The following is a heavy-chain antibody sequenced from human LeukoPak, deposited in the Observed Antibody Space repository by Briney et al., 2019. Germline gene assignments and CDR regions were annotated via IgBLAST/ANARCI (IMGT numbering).Heavy chain of an antibody. D-gene: IGHD3-22*01. J-gene: IGHJ6*02. CDR1: GFTFSNYA. V-gene: IGHV3-23*01. Sequence: GGSLRLSCAASGFTFSNYAMSWVRQTPGKGLEWVSGISGSGDNTYYADSVRGRFTISRDNSKNTLYPQMNSLRAEDTAVYYCAKDRSDSSSWYCVDVWGQGTPVTVSS. CDR2: ISGSGDNT. CDR3: AKDRSDSSSWYCVDV.